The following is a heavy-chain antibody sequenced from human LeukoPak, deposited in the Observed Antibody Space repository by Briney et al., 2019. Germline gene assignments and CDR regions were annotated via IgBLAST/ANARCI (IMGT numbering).Heavy chain of an antibody. CDR2: INNSDTI. CDR1: GFTFSIYS. V-gene: IGHV3-48*01. Sequence: PGGSLRLSCAASGFTFSIYSMNWVRQAPGKGLEWVSYINNSDTIYYADSVKGRFTISRDNAKNSLYLQMNSLRAEDTAVYYCARSWELPDYWGQGTLVTVSS. D-gene: IGHD1-26*01. CDR3: ARSWELPDY. J-gene: IGHJ4*02.